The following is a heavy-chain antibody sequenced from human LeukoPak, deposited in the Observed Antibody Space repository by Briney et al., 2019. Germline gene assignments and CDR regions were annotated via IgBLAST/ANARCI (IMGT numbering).Heavy chain of an antibody. D-gene: IGHD6-6*01. CDR1: GGSFSGYY. CDR2: INHSGST. CDR3: ARRRRSIARGLHWFDP. Sequence: SETLSLTCAVYGGSFSGYYWSWIRQPPGKGLEWIGEINHSGSTNYNPSLKSRVTISVDTSKNQFSLKLSSVTAADTAVYYCARRRRSIARGLHWFDPWGQGTLVTVSS. J-gene: IGHJ5*02. V-gene: IGHV4-34*01.